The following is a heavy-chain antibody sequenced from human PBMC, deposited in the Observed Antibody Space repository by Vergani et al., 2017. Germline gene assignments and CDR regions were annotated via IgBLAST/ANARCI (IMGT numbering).Heavy chain of an antibody. J-gene: IGHJ3*02. CDR2: IYYSGST. D-gene: IGHD2-15*01. CDR3: ARRYCSGGSCFFDI. V-gene: IGHV4-59*05. Sequence: QVQLQESGPGLVKPSETLSLTCTVSGGSISSYYWSWIRQPPGKGLEWIGSIYYSGSTYYNPSLKSRVTISVDTSKNQFSLKLSSVTAADTAVYYCARRYCSGGSCFFDIWGQGTMVTVSS. CDR1: GGSISSYY.